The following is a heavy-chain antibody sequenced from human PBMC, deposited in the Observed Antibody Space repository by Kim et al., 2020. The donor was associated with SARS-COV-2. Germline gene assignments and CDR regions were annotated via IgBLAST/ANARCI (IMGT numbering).Heavy chain of an antibody. Sequence: GGSLRLSCAASGFTFSSYAMSWVRQAPGKGLEWVSAISGSGGSTYYADSVKGRFTISRDNSKNTLYLQMNSLRAEDTAVYYCAKTETIIDGIYYFDYWGQGTLVTVSS. CDR3: AKTETIIDGIYYFDY. CDR2: ISGSGGST. CDR1: GFTFSSYA. V-gene: IGHV3-23*01. J-gene: IGHJ4*02. D-gene: IGHD2-21*01.